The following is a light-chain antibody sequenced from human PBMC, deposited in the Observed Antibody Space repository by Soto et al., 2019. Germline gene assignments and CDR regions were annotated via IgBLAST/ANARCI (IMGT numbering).Light chain of an antibody. CDR1: QSVSSNR. J-gene: IGKJ1*01. CDR2: GAS. CDR3: QRDYSTMRT. V-gene: IGKV3-20*01. Sequence: DSVLSQSPGILSSSAGERAAIYCRASQSVSSNRLAWYQQKPGQAPRLLIYGASSRATGIAARFSGSGSGTDFTLTISSLQPEDFAAYYCQRDYSTMRTFGQGTKVDIK.